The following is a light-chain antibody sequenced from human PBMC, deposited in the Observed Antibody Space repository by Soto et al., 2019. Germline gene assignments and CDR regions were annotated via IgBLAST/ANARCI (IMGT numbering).Light chain of an antibody. J-gene: IGLJ2*01. Sequence: QPVLTQPPSVSAAPGQKVTISCSGSYSNIGDNYVSWYRQVPGTTPKLLIYDNNKRASRIPDRFSGSKSATSATLGITGLQTGDEADYYCAVWDSSLSAVVFGGGTKLTVL. CDR3: AVWDSSLSAVV. CDR1: YSNIGDNY. V-gene: IGLV1-51*01. CDR2: DNN.